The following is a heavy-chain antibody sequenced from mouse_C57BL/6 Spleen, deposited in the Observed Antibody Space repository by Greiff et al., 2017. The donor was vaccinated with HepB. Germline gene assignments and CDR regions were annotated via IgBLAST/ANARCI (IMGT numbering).Heavy chain of an antibody. CDR2: IHPNSGST. J-gene: IGHJ4*01. Sequence: QVQLQQPGAELVKPGASVKLSCKASGYTFTSYWMHWVKQRPGQGLEWIGMIHPNSGSTNYNEKFKSKATLTVDKSSSTAYMQLSSLTSEDSAVDYCARSGIYDGYYDAMDYWGQGTSVTVSS. D-gene: IGHD2-3*01. CDR3: ARSGIYDGYYDAMDY. V-gene: IGHV1-64*01. CDR1: GYTFTSYW.